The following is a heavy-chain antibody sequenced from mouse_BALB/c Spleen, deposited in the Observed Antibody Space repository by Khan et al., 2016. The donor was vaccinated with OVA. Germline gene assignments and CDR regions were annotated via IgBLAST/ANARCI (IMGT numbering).Heavy chain of an antibody. V-gene: IGHV1-77*01. J-gene: IGHJ2*01. D-gene: IGHD3-1*01. CDR1: GYIFTDYY. CDR2: IYPGSVNT. CDR3: TRRESGRADYFDC. Sequence: QVQLKQSGAEVARPGASVRLSCKASGYIFTDYYIKWVKQRTGQGLEWIGEIYPGSVNTYYNEKFKGKATLTADKSSSTAYMQLRSLTSEDSAVYFSTRRESGRADYFDCWGQGTTLTVSS.